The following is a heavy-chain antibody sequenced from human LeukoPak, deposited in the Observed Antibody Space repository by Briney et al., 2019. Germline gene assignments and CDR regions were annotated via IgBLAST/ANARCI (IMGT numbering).Heavy chain of an antibody. CDR2: IFYSGTT. Sequence: PSETLSLTCTVSGGSVSSDNYYWSWIRQPPGKGLEWIGYIFYSGTTNYNPSLKSRVTISVDTSKNQFSLNLSSVTAADTAVYYCARGPTMTTDYWGQGTLVTVSS. J-gene: IGHJ4*02. V-gene: IGHV4-61*01. CDR3: ARGPTMTTDY. CDR1: GGSVSSDNYY. D-gene: IGHD4-17*01.